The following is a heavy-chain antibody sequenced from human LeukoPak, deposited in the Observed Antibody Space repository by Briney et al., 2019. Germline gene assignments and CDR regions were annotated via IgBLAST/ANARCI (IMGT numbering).Heavy chain of an antibody. J-gene: IGHJ4*02. CDR1: GFTVTNFA. D-gene: IGHD7-27*01. CDR2: IGGDADGT. V-gene: IGHV3-23*01. CDR3: VHPTGEGWFYFPY. Sequence: GGSLRLSCAASGFTVTNFAIAWVRQAPGKGLEWVAAIGGDADGTTYPDRVRGRFFLSRDSSKNALYLQMNVLTVEDTAVYHCVHPTGEGWFYFPYWGQGTPVTVSS.